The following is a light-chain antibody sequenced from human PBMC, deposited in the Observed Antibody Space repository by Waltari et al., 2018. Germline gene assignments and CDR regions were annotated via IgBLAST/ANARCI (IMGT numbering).Light chain of an antibody. CDR1: QRHRQSNGNDY. Sequence: IGVNQSPRHLPVVSGGQAPISRRASQRHRQSNGNDYLDWYLQKPGQSPQLLIYWGSSRASGVPDRFSGTGSGTDFTLKISRVEAEDFGVYYCKQSRQAVCTFGQGTKVEIK. CDR3: KQSRQAVCT. V-gene: IGKV2-28*01. CDR2: WGS. J-gene: IGKJ1*01.